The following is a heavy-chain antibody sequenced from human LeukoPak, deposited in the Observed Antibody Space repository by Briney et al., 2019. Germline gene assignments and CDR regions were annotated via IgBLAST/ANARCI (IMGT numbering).Heavy chain of an antibody. D-gene: IGHD3-16*01. Sequence: ASVKVSCRASGYTFTGYYMHWVRQAPGQGLEWMGWINPNSGGINYAQKFQGWVTMTRDTSISTAYMELSRLRSDDTAVYYCARERLGDYYYYGMDVWGQGTTVTVSS. V-gene: IGHV1-2*04. CDR2: INPNSGGI. CDR1: GYTFTGYY. J-gene: IGHJ6*02. CDR3: ARERLGDYYYYGMDV.